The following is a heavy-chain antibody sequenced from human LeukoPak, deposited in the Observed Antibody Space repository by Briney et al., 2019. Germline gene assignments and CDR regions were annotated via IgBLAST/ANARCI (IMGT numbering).Heavy chain of an antibody. V-gene: IGHV4-59*08. CDR3: ARAGYYDSSGYYPWAFDI. J-gene: IGHJ3*02. Sequence: PSETLSLTCTVSGGSISSYYRSWIRQPPGKGLEWIGYIYYSGSTNYNPSLKSRVTISVDTSKNQFSLKLSPVTAADTAVYYCARAGYYDSSGYYPWAFDIWGQGTMVTVSS. CDR1: GGSISSYY. D-gene: IGHD3-22*01. CDR2: IYYSGST.